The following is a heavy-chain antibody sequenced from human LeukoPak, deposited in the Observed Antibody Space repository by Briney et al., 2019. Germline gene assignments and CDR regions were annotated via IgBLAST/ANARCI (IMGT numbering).Heavy chain of an antibody. CDR1: GYTFTGYY. Sequence: ASVKVSCKASGYTFTGYYMHWVRQAPGQGLEWMGRINPNSGGTNYAQKFQGRVTMTRDTSISTAYMELSRLRSDDTAVYYCARGGYCSSTGCYPYYYYGMDVWGQGTTVTVSS. J-gene: IGHJ6*02. D-gene: IGHD2-2*01. CDR2: INPNSGGT. V-gene: IGHV1-2*06. CDR3: ARGGYCSSTGCYPYYYYGMDV.